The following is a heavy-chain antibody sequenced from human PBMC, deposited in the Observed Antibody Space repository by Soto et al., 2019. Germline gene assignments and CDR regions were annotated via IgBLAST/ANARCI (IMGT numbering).Heavy chain of an antibody. Sequence: SETLSLTCTVSGGSISSSSYYWGWIRQPPGKGLEWIGGIYYSGSTYYNPSLKSRVTISVDTSKNQFSLKLSSVTAADTAVYYCAREHWGSGSYSFGYWGQGTLVTVSS. CDR2: IYYSGST. D-gene: IGHD1-26*01. CDR3: AREHWGSGSYSFGY. V-gene: IGHV4-39*07. J-gene: IGHJ4*02. CDR1: GGSISSSSYY.